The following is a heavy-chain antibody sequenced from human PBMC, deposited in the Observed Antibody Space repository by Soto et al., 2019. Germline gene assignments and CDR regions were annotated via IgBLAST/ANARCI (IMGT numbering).Heavy chain of an antibody. CDR3: TRDLNGDWNYGES. D-gene: IGHD1-7*01. V-gene: IGHV3-7*03. Sequence: PGGSLRLSWAASGFIFSSYWMSWVRQAPGRGLEWVANIKQDGSEKYYLDSVKGRFTISRDNAKTSLYLLMNSLRAEDTAVYYCTRDLNGDWNYGESWGKGTLVTVSS. CDR1: GFIFSSYW. CDR2: IKQDGSEK. J-gene: IGHJ5*02.